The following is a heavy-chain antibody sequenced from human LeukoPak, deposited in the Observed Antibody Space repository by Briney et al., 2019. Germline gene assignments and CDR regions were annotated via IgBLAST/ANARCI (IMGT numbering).Heavy chain of an antibody. Sequence: PGGSLRLSCAASGFTFSSYGMHWVRQAPGKGLEWVAVISYDGSNKYYADSVKGRFTISRDNSKNTLYLQMNSLRAEDTAVYYCAKDSLGYCSGGSCYPVSWGQGTLVTVSS. CDR1: GFTFSSYG. CDR3: AKDSLGYCSGGSCYPVS. V-gene: IGHV3-30*18. J-gene: IGHJ5*02. D-gene: IGHD2-15*01. CDR2: ISYDGSNK.